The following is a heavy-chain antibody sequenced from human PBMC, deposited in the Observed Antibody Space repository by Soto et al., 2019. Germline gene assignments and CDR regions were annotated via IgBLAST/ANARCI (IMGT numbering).Heavy chain of an antibody. CDR3: ARWAMDL. D-gene: IGHD1-26*01. J-gene: IGHJ6*02. CDR1: GDSFSSNSAA. Sequence: QVQLQQSGPGLVKPSQTLPLNCAISGDSFSSNSAAWHWIRQSPSRGLEWLGRTYYRSKWYNDYAVSVESRITTNPVTSKKRFSLQLNSAASYDTAIYYCARWAMDLWGQGTTVTVSS. V-gene: IGHV6-1*01. CDR2: TYYRSKWYN.